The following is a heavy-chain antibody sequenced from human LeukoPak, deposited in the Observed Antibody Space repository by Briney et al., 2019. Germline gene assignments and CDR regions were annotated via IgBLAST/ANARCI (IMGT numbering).Heavy chain of an antibody. Sequence: SETLSLTCTVSGGSISSSSYYWGWIRQPPGKVLEWIGSIYYSGSTYYNPSLKSRVTISVDTSKNQFSLKLSSVSAADTAVYYCARYYYDSSGHALYFDYWGQGTLVTVSS. D-gene: IGHD3-22*01. J-gene: IGHJ4*02. CDR3: ARYYYDSSGHALYFDY. CDR1: GGSISSSSYY. V-gene: IGHV4-39*01. CDR2: IYYSGST.